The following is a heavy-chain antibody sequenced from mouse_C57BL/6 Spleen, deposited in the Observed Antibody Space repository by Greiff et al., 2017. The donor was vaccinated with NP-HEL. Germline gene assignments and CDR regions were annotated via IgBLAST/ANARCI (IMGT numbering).Heavy chain of an antibody. J-gene: IGHJ1*03. CDR2: RKEEGSST. CDR1: GRKGREQE. D-gene: IGHD1-1*01. CDR3: ARDRGDTTVDWYFDV. V-gene: IGHV5-16*01. Sequence: EGKEVEPEGGVVQPGSSMKLSCTAAGRKGREQERAGGRKGAEKGKEGGEKRKEEGSSTYYLDSLKSRFIISRDNAKNILYLQMSSLKSEDTATYYCARDRGDTTVDWYFDVWGTGTTVTVSS.